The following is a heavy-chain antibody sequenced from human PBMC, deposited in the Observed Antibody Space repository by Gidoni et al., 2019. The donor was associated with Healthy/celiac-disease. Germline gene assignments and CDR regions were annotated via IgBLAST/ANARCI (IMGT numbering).Heavy chain of an antibody. CDR1: RFTFSSYW. CDR3: ARGLGDPMGDY. D-gene: IGHD3-10*01. V-gene: IGHV3-7*03. J-gene: IGHJ4*02. CDR2: IKQDGSEK. Sequence: DVQLVESGGGVVQQRGSVRLSCAAYRFTFSSYWMSWVRQAPGKGLEWVANIKQDGSEKYYVDSVKGRFTISRDNAKNSLYLQMNSLRAEDTAVYYCARGLGDPMGDYWGQGTLVTVSS.